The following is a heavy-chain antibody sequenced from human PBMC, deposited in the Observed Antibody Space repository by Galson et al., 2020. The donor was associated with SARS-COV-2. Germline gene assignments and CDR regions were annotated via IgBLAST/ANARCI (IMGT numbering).Heavy chain of an antibody. CDR3: ARDLTDSGSYYYGMDV. Sequence: GGSMRLSCAASGFNFRDYYMSWIRQAPGKGLAWVSYISSSGSTIYYADSVTGRFTISRDNAKNSLYLQMNSLRAEDTAVYYCARDLTDSGSYYYGMDVWGQGTTVTVSS. D-gene: IGHD1-26*01. J-gene: IGHJ6*02. CDR1: GFNFRDYY. V-gene: IGHV3-11*01. CDR2: ISSSGSTI.